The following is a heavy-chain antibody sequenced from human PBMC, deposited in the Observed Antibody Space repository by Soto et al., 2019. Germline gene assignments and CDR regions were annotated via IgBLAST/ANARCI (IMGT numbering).Heavy chain of an antibody. V-gene: IGHV3-9*01. D-gene: IGHD2-15*01. CDR3: AKDRSDGDCSGGSCYSAIGY. Sequence: EVQLVESGGGLVQPGRSLRLSCAASGFTFDDYAMHWVRQAPGKGLEWVSGISWNSGSIGYADSVKGRFTISRDNAKNSLYLQTSSLRAEDTALYYCAKDRSDGDCSGGSCYSAIGYWGQGTLVTVSS. CDR1: GFTFDDYA. J-gene: IGHJ4*02. CDR2: ISWNSGSI.